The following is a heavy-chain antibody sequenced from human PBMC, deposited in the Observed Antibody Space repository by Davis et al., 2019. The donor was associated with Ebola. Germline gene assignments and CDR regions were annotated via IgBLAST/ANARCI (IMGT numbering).Heavy chain of an antibody. CDR1: GFTFSSYA. Sequence: GESLKISCSASGFTFSSYAMHWVRQAPGKGLEYVSAISSNGGSTYYADSVKGRFTISRDNSKNTLYLQMNSLRAEDTAVYYCATTPHWNGDAFDIWGQGTMVTVSS. J-gene: IGHJ3*02. D-gene: IGHD1-1*01. V-gene: IGHV3-64*04. CDR2: ISSNGGST. CDR3: ATTPHWNGDAFDI.